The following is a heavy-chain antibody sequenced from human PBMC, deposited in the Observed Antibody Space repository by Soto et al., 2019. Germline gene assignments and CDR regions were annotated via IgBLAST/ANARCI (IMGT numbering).Heavy chain of an antibody. Sequence: QLVQSGPEVKKPGASVKVSCKASGYTFSSYTISWVRQAPGQGLEWMGWISPYNGNTKYTQRLQGRLTMTTDTSTSTAFMELRSLRSDDTSVYYCVRDDYGVYDYWGQGTLVTVSS. J-gene: IGHJ4*02. CDR1: GYTFSSYT. CDR2: ISPYNGNT. D-gene: IGHD3-16*01. V-gene: IGHV1-18*01. CDR3: VRDDYGVYDY.